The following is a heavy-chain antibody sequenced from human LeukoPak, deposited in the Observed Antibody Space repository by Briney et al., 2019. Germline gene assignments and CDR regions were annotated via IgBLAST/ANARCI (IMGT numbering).Heavy chain of an antibody. CDR1: AFIFSGHW. CDR2: IKEDGSER. D-gene: IGHD3-16*01. CDR3: ARGLIDYYFAMDV. Sequence: GGSLRLSCEGSAFIFSGHWMNWVRQTPGKGLEWVASIKEDGSERQYVDSVKGRFSISRDNTKGSLFLQLNSLRAEDTAVYYCARGLIDYYFAMDVWGQGTTVTVSS. V-gene: IGHV3-7*03. J-gene: IGHJ6*02.